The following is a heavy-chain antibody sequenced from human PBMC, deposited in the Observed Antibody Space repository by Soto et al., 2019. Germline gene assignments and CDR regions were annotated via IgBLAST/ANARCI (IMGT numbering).Heavy chain of an antibody. V-gene: IGHV2-5*02. Sequence: QITLKESGPTLVKPTQTLTLTCTFSGFSRTTSGVGVGWIRQPPGKALEWLARIYWDGDKRYNPSLKSRLTSTKDTSKTQVVLTMTHMDPADPDTYLCAHRTTTVTWWFDPWGQGTLVTVS. CDR1: GFSRTTSGVG. CDR3: AHRTTTVTWWFDP. CDR2: IYWDGDK. D-gene: IGHD4-17*01. J-gene: IGHJ5*02.